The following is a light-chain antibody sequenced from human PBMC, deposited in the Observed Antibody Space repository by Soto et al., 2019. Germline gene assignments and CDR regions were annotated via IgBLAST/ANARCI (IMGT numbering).Light chain of an antibody. CDR2: DVS. CDR1: SSDLGCYNY. Sequence: QSVLTQPASVSGSPGQSIAISCTGTSSDLGCYNYVSWYQQRPGKAPKLIIYDVSSRPSGVSSRFSGSKSGNTASLTISGLQSEDEADYYCSSYTSSSTEVFGTGTKLTVL. J-gene: IGLJ1*01. V-gene: IGLV2-14*01. CDR3: SSYTSSSTEV.